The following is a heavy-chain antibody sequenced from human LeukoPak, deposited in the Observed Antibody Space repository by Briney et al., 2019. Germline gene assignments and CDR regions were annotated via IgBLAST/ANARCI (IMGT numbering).Heavy chain of an antibody. D-gene: IGHD2-2*01. Sequence: GRSLRLSCAASGFTFSSYGMHWVRQAPGKGLEWVAVISYDGSNKYYAGSVKGRFTISRDNSKNTLYLQMNSLRAEDTAVYYYAKDLGVVPAYYYYYYGMDVWGKGTTVTVSS. CDR1: GFTFSSYG. J-gene: IGHJ6*04. V-gene: IGHV3-30*18. CDR2: ISYDGSNK. CDR3: AKDLGVVPAYYYYYYGMDV.